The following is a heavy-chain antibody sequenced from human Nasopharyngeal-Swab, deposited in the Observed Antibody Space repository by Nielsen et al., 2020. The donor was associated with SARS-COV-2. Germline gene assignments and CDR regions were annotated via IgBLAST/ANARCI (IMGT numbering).Heavy chain of an antibody. CDR2: ISYDGSNK. CDR3: ARDLSIAAASI. V-gene: IGHV3-30-3*01. J-gene: IGHJ4*02. Sequence: ARQDPGKGLEWVAVISYDGSNKYYADSVKGRFTISRDNSKNTLYLQMNSLRAEDTAVYYCARDLSIAAASIWGQGTLVTVSS. D-gene: IGHD6-13*01.